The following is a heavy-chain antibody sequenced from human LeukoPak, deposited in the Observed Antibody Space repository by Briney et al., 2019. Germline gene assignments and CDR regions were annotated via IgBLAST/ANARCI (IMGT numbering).Heavy chain of an antibody. V-gene: IGHV3-23*01. Sequence: PGGSLRLSCVVSGFTFNNYAMSWVRQAPGKGLEWVSFFSGSGDRTYYTDSVKGRFTISRGNSKNTLYLQMNSLRAEDTAVYYCARDRRVGCSFTTCYLFDYWGQGTLVTVSS. CDR2: FSGSGDRT. J-gene: IGHJ4*02. CDR3: ARDRRVGCSFTTCYLFDY. D-gene: IGHD2-2*01. CDR1: GFTFNNYA.